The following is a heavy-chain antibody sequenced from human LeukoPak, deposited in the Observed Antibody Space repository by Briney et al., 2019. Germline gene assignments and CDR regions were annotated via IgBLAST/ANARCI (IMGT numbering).Heavy chain of an antibody. CDR2: ISSPGGNT. V-gene: IGHV3-23*01. J-gene: IGHJ5*02. D-gene: IGHD1-26*01. CDR1: GFILSSFA. Sequence: PGGSLRLSCTSSGFILSSFAMSWVRQAPGKGLEWVSSISSPGGNTYYADSVKGRFTISRDNSKNTLYLQMNSLRAEDTAVYYCAKEVSGYYQDAFDPWGQGTLVTVSS. CDR3: AKEVSGYYQDAFDP.